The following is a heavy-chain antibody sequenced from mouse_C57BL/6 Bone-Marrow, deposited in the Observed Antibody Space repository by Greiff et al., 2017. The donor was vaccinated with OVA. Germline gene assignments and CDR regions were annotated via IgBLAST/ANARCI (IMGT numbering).Heavy chain of an antibody. V-gene: IGHV10-1*01. CDR2: IRSKSNNYAT. CDR3: VRPFHYYGSSYEGGSWFAY. D-gene: IGHD1-1*01. J-gene: IGHJ3*01. Sequence: EVQLVESGGGLVQPKGSLKLSCAASGFSFNTYAMNWVRQAPGKGLEWVARIRSKSNNYATYYADSVKDRFTISRDDSESMLYLQMNNLKTEDTAMYYCVRPFHYYGSSYEGGSWFAYWGQGTLVTVSA. CDR1: GFSFNTYA.